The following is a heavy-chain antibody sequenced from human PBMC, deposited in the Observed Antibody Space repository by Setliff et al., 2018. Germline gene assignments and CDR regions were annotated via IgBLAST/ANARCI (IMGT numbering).Heavy chain of an antibody. D-gene: IGHD3-16*02. CDR2: IEYGGST. CDR3: ARGTGVYDYVWGSYRSLLSWYFDY. V-gene: IGHV4-34*01. J-gene: IGHJ4*02. CDR1: GGSFSGYY. Sequence: LSLTCAVYGGSFSGYYWSWIRQPPGKGLEWIGEIEYGGSTNYNPSLKSRVTISVDTSKNQFSLKLSSVTAADTAVYYCARGTGVYDYVWGSYRSLLSWYFDYWGQGTLVTVSS.